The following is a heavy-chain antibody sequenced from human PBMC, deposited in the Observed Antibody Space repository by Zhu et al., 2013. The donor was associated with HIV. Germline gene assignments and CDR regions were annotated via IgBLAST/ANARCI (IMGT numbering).Heavy chain of an antibody. CDR2: LYTGGST. J-gene: IGHJ6*02. Sequence: EVQLVETGGGLNQPGGSLRLSCAASGFTVSSDYMSWVRQAPGKGLEWVSVLYTGGSTDYADSVQGRFTISRDNSKNTLYLQLNSLRAEDTAVYYCARDRYYYGMDVVGPRDHGHRLL. CDR1: GFTVSSDY. V-gene: IGHV3-53*02. CDR3: ARDRYYYGMDV.